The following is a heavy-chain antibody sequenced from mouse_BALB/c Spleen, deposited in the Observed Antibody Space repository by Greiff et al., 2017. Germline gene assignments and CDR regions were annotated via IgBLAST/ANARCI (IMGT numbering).Heavy chain of an antibody. Sequence: EVQVVESGGGLVKPGGSLKLSCAASGFTFSSYAMSWVRQTPEKRLEWVASISSGGSTYYPDSVKGRFTISRDNARNILYLQMSSLRSEDTAMYYCAREDYLDYWGQGTTLTVSS. V-gene: IGHV5-6-5*01. CDR3: AREDYLDY. J-gene: IGHJ2*01. CDR1: GFTFSSYA. CDR2: ISSGGST.